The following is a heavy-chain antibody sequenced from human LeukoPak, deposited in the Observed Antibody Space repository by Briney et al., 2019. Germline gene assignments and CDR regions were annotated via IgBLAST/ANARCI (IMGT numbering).Heavy chain of an antibody. V-gene: IGHV3-7*01. Sequence: GGSLRLSCAASGFTFSSYWMSWVRQAPGKGLEWVANIKQDGSDIYYEDSVKGRFTISRDNAKKSLYLQMNSLRAEDTAVYYCARDSRNDFWSGYRPNHFGYWGQGTLVTVSS. D-gene: IGHD3-3*01. CDR3: ARDSRNDFWSGYRPNHFGY. J-gene: IGHJ4*02. CDR1: GFTFSSYW. CDR2: IKQDGSDI.